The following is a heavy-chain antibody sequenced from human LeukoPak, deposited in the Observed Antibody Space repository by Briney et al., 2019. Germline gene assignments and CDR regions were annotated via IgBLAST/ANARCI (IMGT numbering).Heavy chain of an antibody. Sequence: ASVKVSCKASSYSFTSYGINWVRQATGQGLEWMGWMNPNSGNTGYAQKFQGRVTMTRNTSISTAYMELSSLRSEDTAVYYCARGGLYSSGWYGKDYWGQGTLVTVSS. D-gene: IGHD6-19*01. CDR2: MNPNSGNT. V-gene: IGHV1-8*02. J-gene: IGHJ4*02. CDR3: ARGGLYSSGWYGKDY. CDR1: SYSFTSYG.